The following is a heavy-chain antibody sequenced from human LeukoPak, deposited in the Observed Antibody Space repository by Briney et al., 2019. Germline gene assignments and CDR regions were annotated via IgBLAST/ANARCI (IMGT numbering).Heavy chain of an antibody. V-gene: IGHV3-48*03. J-gene: IGHJ4*02. Sequence: GGSLRLSCATSGFSFSSHDMNWVRQAPGKGLEWVSSISRSGTPTYYADSVRGRFTISRDNAKNSLYLQMNTLRAEDTAVYFCSTATYSSGYHYFESWGQGTLVTVSS. CDR3: STATYSSGYHYFES. CDR1: GFSFSSHD. D-gene: IGHD5-18*01. CDR2: ISRSGTPT.